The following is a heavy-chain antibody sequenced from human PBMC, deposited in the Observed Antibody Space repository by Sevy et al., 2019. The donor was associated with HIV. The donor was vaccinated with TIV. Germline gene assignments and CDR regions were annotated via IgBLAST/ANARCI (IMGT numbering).Heavy chain of an antibody. D-gene: IGHD3-10*01. CDR2: IYYSGST. Sequence: SETLSLTCTVSGGSVSSGSYYWSWIRQPPGQGLEWIGYIYYSGSTNYNPSLKSRVTISVDTSKNQFSLKLSSVTAADTAVYYWARGVWFGELYGMDVWGQGTTVTVSS. CDR1: GGSVSSGSYY. V-gene: IGHV4-61*01. CDR3: ARGVWFGELYGMDV. J-gene: IGHJ6*02.